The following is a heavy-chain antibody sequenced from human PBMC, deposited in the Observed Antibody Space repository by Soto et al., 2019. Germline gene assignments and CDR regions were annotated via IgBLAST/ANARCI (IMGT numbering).Heavy chain of an antibody. CDR2: IYRDDDK. Sequence: QITLKESGPTLVKPTQTLTLTCTFSGFSLSTSGVGVGWIRQPPGKALEWLALIYRDDDKRYSPSLKSRLTITKDTSKNQVVLTMTNMDPVDTATYYCAHLHHSDDGFDPWGQGTLVTVSS. CDR3: AHLHHSDDGFDP. CDR1: GFSLSTSGVG. J-gene: IGHJ5*02. D-gene: IGHD2-15*01. V-gene: IGHV2-5*02.